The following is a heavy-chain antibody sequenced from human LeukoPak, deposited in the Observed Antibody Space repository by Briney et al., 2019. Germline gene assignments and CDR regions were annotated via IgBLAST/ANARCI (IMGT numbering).Heavy chain of an antibody. J-gene: IGHJ4*02. CDR1: GYTFTGYY. CDR2: INPNSGGT. Sequence: GASVKVSCKASGYTFTGYYMHWVRQAPGQGLEWMGWINPNSGGTNYAQNFQGRVTMTRDTSISTAYMELSRLKSDDTAVYYCARGTNFYGYDYWGQGTLVTVSS. V-gene: IGHV1-2*02. D-gene: IGHD5-18*01. CDR3: ARGTNFYGYDY.